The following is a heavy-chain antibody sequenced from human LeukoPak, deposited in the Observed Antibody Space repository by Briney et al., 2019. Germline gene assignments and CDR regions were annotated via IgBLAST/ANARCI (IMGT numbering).Heavy chain of an antibody. J-gene: IGHJ5*02. CDR2: ISWNSGSI. Sequence: GGSLRLSCAASGFTFDDYAMHWVRQAPGKGLEWVSGISWNSGSIGYADSVKGRFTISRDNAKNSLYLQMNSLRAEDTALYYCAKGVYGSGSYNWFDPWGQGTLATVSS. D-gene: IGHD3-10*01. V-gene: IGHV3-9*01. CDR1: GFTFDDYA. CDR3: AKGVYGSGSYNWFDP.